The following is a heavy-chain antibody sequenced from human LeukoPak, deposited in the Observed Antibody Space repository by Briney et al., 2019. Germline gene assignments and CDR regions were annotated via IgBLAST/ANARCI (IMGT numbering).Heavy chain of an antibody. V-gene: IGHV4-31*03. CDR3: ASRTPYYYDSSGPTFDY. CDR2: IYYSGST. CDR1: GGSISSGGYY. J-gene: IGHJ4*02. Sequence: TLSLTCTVSGGSISSGGYYWSWIRQHPGTGLEWIGYIYYSGSTYYNPSLKSRVTISVDTSKNQFSLKLSSVTAADTAVYYCASRTPYYYDSSGPTFDYWGQGTLVTVSS. D-gene: IGHD3-22*01.